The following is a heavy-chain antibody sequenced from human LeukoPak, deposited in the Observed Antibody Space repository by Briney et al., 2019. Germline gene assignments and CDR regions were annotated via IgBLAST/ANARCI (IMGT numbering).Heavy chain of an antibody. CDR2: IYPGDSDT. CDR1: GYSFTSYW. CDR3: ARTNYDFWSGYWFDP. Sequence: GESLQISCKGSGYSFTSYWIGWVRQMPGKGLEWMGIIYPGDSDTRYSPSFQGQVTISADKSISTAYLQWSSRKASDTAMYYCARTNYDFWSGYWFDPWGQGTLVTVSS. J-gene: IGHJ5*02. D-gene: IGHD3-3*01. V-gene: IGHV5-51*01.